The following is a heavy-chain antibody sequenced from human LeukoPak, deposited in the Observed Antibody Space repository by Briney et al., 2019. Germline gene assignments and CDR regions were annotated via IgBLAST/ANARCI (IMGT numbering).Heavy chain of an antibody. CDR2: INPNSGGT. V-gene: IGHV1-2*02. Sequence: ASVKASCKASGYTFTGYNLHWVRQAPGQGLEWMGWINPNSGGTNYAQKFQGRVTMTRDTSINTAYMELSRLRSDDTAVYYCARGVGLRGVIIDYFDYWGQGRLVTVSS. CDR1: GYTFTGYN. CDR3: ARGVGLRGVIIDYFDY. J-gene: IGHJ4*02. D-gene: IGHD3-10*01.